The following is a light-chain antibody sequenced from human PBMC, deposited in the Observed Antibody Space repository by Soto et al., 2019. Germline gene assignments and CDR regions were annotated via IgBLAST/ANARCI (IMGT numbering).Light chain of an antibody. CDR2: DVS. CDR1: SSDVGGYNY. Sequence: QSALTQPASVSGSPGQSITISCTGTSSDVGGYNYVSWYQQHPGKAPKLMIYDVSNRPSGVSDRFSGSKSGNTASLPISGLQAEDEAAYYCSSYKSSSTLGVFGGGTKLTVL. CDR3: SSYKSSSTLGV. J-gene: IGLJ2*01. V-gene: IGLV2-14*01.